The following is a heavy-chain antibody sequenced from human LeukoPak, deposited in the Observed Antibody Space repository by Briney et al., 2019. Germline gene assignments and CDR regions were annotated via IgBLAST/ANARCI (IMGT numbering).Heavy chain of an antibody. CDR2: IVPIFRSG. CDR3: AREANSRTMNRRARRESNWFDP. CDR1: GGTFRNYS. V-gene: IGHV1-69*05. J-gene: IGHJ5*02. D-gene: IGHD1/OR15-1a*01. Sequence: ASVKVSCKASGGTFRNYSVSWVRQAPGQGLELMGGIVPIFRSGNYAQNFHDRVTITTDESMITVYMALSSLTSDDTAVYYCAREANSRTMNRRARRESNWFDPWGQGTLVTVSS.